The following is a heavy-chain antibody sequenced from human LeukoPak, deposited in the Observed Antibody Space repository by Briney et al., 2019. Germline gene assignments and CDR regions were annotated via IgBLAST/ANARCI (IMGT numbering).Heavy chain of an antibody. CDR3: APSQYQLPLDY. V-gene: IGHV1-2*02. CDR2: INPNSGGT. CDR1: GYTFTVYY. Sequence: ASVKVSFKASGYTFTVYYMHWVRQAPGQGLEWMGWINPNSGGTDYAQKFQGRVTMTRDTSISTAYMELSRLRSDDTAVYYCAPSQYQLPLDYWGQGTLVTVSS. D-gene: IGHD2-2*01. J-gene: IGHJ4*02.